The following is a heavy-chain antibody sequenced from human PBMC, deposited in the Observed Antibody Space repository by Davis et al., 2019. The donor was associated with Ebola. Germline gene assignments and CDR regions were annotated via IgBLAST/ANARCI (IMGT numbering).Heavy chain of an antibody. CDR2: INHSGST. Sequence: SETLSLTCAVYGGSFSGYYWGWIRQPPGKGLEWIGEINHSGSTNYNPSLKSRVTISVDTSKNPFSLKLSSVTAADTAVYYCARDSSSDYYGMDVWGQGTTVTVSS. CDR3: ARDSSSDYYGMDV. D-gene: IGHD6-6*01. V-gene: IGHV4-34*01. J-gene: IGHJ6*02. CDR1: GGSFSGYY.